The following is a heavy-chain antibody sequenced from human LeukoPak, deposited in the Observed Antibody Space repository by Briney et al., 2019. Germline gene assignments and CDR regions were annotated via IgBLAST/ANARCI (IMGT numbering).Heavy chain of an antibody. CDR3: AREDDSSSDAFDI. CDR1: GYTFTGYY. V-gene: IGHV1-69*04. J-gene: IGHJ3*02. Sequence: GASVKASCKASGYTFTGYYMHWVRQAPGQGLEWMGRIIPILGIANYAQKFQGRVTITADKSTSTAYMELSSLRSEDTAVYYCAREDDSSSDAFDIWGQGTMVTVSS. D-gene: IGHD3-22*01. CDR2: IIPILGIA.